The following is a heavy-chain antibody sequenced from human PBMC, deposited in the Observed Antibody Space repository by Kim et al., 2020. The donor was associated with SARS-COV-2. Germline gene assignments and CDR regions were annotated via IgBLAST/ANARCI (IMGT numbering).Heavy chain of an antibody. D-gene: IGHD6-19*01. J-gene: IGHJ4*02. Sequence: YNPALKSRVTISVDTSKSQCSLKLSSVTAADTAVYYCARLSGWYPYYCDYWGQGTLVTVSS. CDR3: ARLSGWYPYYCDY. V-gene: IGHV4-61*07.